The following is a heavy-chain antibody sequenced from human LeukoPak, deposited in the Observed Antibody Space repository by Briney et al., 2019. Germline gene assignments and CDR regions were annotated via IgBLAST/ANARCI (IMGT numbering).Heavy chain of an antibody. J-gene: IGHJ5*02. Sequence: SETLSLTCAVYGGSFSGYYWSWIRQPPEEGLEWIGEINHSGSTNYNPSLKSRVTISVDTSKNQFSLKLSSVTAADTAVYCCARSTPLRFLEWLVYDPWGQGTLVTVSS. D-gene: IGHD3-3*01. CDR1: GGSFSGYY. V-gene: IGHV4-34*01. CDR3: ARSTPLRFLEWLVYDP. CDR2: INHSGST.